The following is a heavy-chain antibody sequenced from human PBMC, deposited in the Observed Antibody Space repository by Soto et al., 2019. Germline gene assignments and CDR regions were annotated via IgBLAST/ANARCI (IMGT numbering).Heavy chain of an antibody. CDR3: AKRDNSGWYSLDC. V-gene: IGHV3-23*01. J-gene: IGHJ4*02. CDR1: GFIFSNYP. Sequence: PGGSLRLSCAVSGFIFSNYPMSWVRQAPGKGLEWVSSISPSGSNAYYADSVRGRFTMSRDNSKNRLHLQMNSLRAEDTAVYFCAKRDNSGWYSLDCWGQGTLVTVSS. D-gene: IGHD6-19*01. CDR2: ISPSGSNA.